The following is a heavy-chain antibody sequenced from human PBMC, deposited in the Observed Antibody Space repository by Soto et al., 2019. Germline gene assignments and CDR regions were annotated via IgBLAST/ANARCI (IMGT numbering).Heavy chain of an antibody. J-gene: IGHJ6*02. CDR3: ARGKPVLLWFGESAGVDV. Sequence: SETLSLTCAVYGGSFSGYYWSWIRQPPGKGLEWIGEINHSGSTNYNPSLKSRVTISVDTSKNQFSPKLSSVTAADTAVYYCARGKPVLLWFGESAGVDVWGQGTTVTVSS. D-gene: IGHD3-10*01. V-gene: IGHV4-34*01. CDR2: INHSGST. CDR1: GGSFSGYY.